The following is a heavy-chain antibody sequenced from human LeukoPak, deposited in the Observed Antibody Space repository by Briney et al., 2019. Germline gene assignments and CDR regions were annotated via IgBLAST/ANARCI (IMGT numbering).Heavy chain of an antibody. Sequence: PGGSLRLSCAASGFTFSDYYMSWVRQAPGKGLEWVSYISGSGGTVSYADSVKGRFSISRDNAKNSLFLHMNSLRAEDTGVHYCTRDRGIALDMWGQGTMVAVSS. CDR3: TRDRGIALDM. J-gene: IGHJ3*02. CDR1: GFTFSDYY. D-gene: IGHD1-14*01. V-gene: IGHV3-11*01. CDR2: ISGSGGTV.